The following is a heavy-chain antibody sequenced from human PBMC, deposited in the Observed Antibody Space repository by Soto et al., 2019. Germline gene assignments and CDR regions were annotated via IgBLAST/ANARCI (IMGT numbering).Heavy chain of an antibody. V-gene: IGHV3-9*01. CDR3: AKYVDYYIWGSSHDTFNI. CDR1: GFTFDDYA. J-gene: IGHJ3*02. CDR2: INWNSGNI. Sequence: EVQLVESGGGLVQPGRSLRLSCAASGFTFDDYAMHWVRQAPGKGLEWVSGINWNSGNIGYVDSVKCRFTISCDNATNSLYLQMNGLRAECTALYSCAKYVDYYIWGSSHDTFNIWGQVTMVAFSS. D-gene: IGHD3-16*01.